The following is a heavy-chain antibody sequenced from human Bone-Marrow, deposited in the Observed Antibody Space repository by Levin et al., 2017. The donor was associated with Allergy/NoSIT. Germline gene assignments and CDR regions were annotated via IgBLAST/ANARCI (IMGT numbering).Heavy chain of an antibody. D-gene: IGHD5/OR15-5a*01. CDR2: ISGSVIYT. CDR3: AKDREVVSGAGAFDH. Sequence: PGGSLRLSCAASGFTFSNYAMSWVRQAPGKGLEWVSAISGSVIYTYYADSVKGRFTISRDNSQNTLHLQMNSLRDEDTALYYCAKDREVVSGAGAFDHWGQGILVTVSS. V-gene: IGHV3-23*01. CDR1: GFTFSNYA. J-gene: IGHJ4*02.